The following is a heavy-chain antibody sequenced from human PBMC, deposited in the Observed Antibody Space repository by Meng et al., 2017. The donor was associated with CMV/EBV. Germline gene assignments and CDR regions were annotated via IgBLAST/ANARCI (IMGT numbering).Heavy chain of an antibody. CDR1: GGTFSSYA. D-gene: IGHD1-20*01. Sequence: QVQLVQSGVGVNEPGSSVRVSCKASGGTFSSYAISRVRQAPGQGLEWMVEIIPIFDTANYAQKFQGRVTITADESTSTAYMELSSLRSEDTAVYYCASVTGIGWWYFDLWGRGTLVTVSS. CDR2: IIPIFDTA. J-gene: IGHJ2*01. V-gene: IGHV1-69*12. CDR3: ASVTGIGWWYFDL.